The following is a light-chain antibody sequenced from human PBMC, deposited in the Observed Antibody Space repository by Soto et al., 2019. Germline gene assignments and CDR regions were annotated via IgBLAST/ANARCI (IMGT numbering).Light chain of an antibody. J-gene: IGKJ5*01. CDR2: DAS. CDR1: QNINNY. CDR3: QHYENLPT. V-gene: IGKV1-33*01. Sequence: DIQMAQPPSSLSASVGDIGTITCQASQNINNYLNWYQQKPGTAPNLLIYDASNLEAGVPSRFRGSGSGTDSTFTISRLKPEDIATDYCQHYENLPTFGQGTRLEIK.